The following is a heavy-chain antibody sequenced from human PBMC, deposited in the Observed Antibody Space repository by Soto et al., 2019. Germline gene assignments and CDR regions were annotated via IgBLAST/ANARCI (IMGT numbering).Heavy chain of an antibody. J-gene: IGHJ4*02. CDR3: ARGILLWFGAMIDY. CDR2: MNPNSGNT. V-gene: IGHV1-8*01. Sequence: QVQLLQSGAEVKKPGASVKVSCKASGYTFTSYDINWVRQATGQGLEWMGWMNPNSGNTGYAQKFQGRVTMTWNNSISTAYMELSSLRSEDTAVYYCARGILLWFGAMIDYWGQGTLVTVSS. D-gene: IGHD3-10*01. CDR1: GYTFTSYD.